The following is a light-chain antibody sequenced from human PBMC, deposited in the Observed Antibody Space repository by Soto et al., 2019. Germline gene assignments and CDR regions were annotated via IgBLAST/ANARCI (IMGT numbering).Light chain of an antibody. V-gene: IGLV2-8*01. J-gene: IGLJ2*01. CDR1: SSDVGSSVF. CDR3: SLYAGGNNVI. CDR2: EVT. Sequence: QSALTQPPSASWSPGQSVAIACTGTSSDVGSSVFVSWYQQHPGKAPKLMIYEVTQLPSGVPDRFSGSKSGNTASLPVSGLQVEDEADYYCSLYAGGNNVIFGGGTKVTVL.